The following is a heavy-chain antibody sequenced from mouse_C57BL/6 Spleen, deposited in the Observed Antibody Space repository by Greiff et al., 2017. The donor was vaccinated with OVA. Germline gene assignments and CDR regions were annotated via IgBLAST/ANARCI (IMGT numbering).Heavy chain of an antibody. CDR2: IYPGSGST. J-gene: IGHJ2*01. CDR1: GYTFTSYW. Sequence: VQLQQPGAELVKPGASVKMSCKASGYTFTSYWITWVKQRPGQGLEWIGDIYPGSGSTNYNEKFKSKATLTVDTSSSTAYMQLSSLTSEDSAVYYCAREGLDDYDGGYFDYWGQGTTLTVSS. V-gene: IGHV1-55*01. D-gene: IGHD2-4*01. CDR3: AREGLDDYDGGYFDY.